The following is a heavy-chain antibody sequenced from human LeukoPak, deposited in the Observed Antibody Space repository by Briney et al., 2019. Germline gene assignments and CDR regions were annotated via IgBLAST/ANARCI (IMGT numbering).Heavy chain of an antibody. D-gene: IGHD4-11*01. Sequence: PGRSLRLSCAASGFTFSSYGMHWVRQAPGKGLEWVAVISYDGSNKYYADSVKGRFTISRDNSKNTLYLQMNSLRAEDTAVYYCAKDYYSSYLSYYYGMDVWGQGTTVTVSS. V-gene: IGHV3-30*18. J-gene: IGHJ6*02. CDR2: ISYDGSNK. CDR3: AKDYYSSYLSYYYGMDV. CDR1: GFTFSSYG.